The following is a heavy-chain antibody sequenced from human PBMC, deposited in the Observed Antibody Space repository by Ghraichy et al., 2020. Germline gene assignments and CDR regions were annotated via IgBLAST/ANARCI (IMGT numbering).Heavy chain of an antibody. CDR1: GGTFSSYA. D-gene: IGHD3-3*01. CDR2: IIPISGTP. CDR3: ARGDGTYDFFYGMDV. J-gene: IGHJ6*02. V-gene: IGHV1-69*13. Sequence: SVKVSCKASGGTFSSYAISWVRQAPGQGLEWMGGIIPISGTPNHAQKFQGRVTITADESTRTGYMELSSLRSEDTAVYYCARGDGTYDFFYGMDVWGQGTTVTVSS.